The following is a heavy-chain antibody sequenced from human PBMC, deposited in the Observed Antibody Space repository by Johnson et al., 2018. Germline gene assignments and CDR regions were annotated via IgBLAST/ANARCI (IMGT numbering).Heavy chain of an antibody. D-gene: IGHD3-22*01. CDR1: GGSISTYY. V-gene: IGHV4-59*01. CDR2: VYYNGSS. CDR3: SRDNPHDKGASDAFDS. Sequence: QVQLQESGPGLVKPSETLSLTCTVSGGSISTYYWSWIRQPPGKGLEWIGYVYYNGSSHYTPSLKSLVTMSVDTSKKQFSLKLHSVTAADTAVYYCSRDNPHDKGASDAFDSGGQGTMVTVSS. J-gene: IGHJ3*02.